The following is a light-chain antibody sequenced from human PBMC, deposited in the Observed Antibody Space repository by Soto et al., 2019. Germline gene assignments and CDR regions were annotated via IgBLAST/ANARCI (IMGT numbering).Light chain of an antibody. V-gene: IGLV2-8*01. Sequence: QSALTQPPSASGSLGQSVTISRTGSSSDVGTYNYVSWYQQYPGKAPKLMIYEVTKRPSGVPDRFSGSKSGNTASLTVSGLQADDEADYYCSSYAGSNNFVVFGGGTKVTVL. CDR3: SSYAGSNNFVV. J-gene: IGLJ2*01. CDR1: SSDVGTYNY. CDR2: EVT.